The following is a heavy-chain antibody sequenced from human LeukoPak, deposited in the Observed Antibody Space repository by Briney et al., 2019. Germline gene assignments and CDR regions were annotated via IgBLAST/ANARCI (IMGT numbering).Heavy chain of an antibody. J-gene: IGHJ4*02. CDR1: GGTFSSYA. Sequence: ASVKVSCKASGGTFSSYAISWVRQAPGQGLEWMGRIIPIFGTANYAQKFQGRVTITTDESTSTAYMELSSLRSEDTAVYYCARDWSGYSYRYYFDYWGQGTLVTVSS. CDR2: IIPIFGTA. V-gene: IGHV1-69*05. D-gene: IGHD5-18*01. CDR3: ARDWSGYSYRYYFDY.